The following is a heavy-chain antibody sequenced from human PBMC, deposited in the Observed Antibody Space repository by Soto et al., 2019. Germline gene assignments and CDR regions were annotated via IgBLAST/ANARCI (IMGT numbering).Heavy chain of an antibody. J-gene: IGHJ5*02. CDR3: ARGGHYDFWSGRNWFDP. Sequence: PSETLSLTCTVSGGSISSGGYYWSWIRQHPGKGLEWIGYIYYSGSTYYNPSLKSRVTISVDTSKNQFSLKLSSVTAADTAVYYCARGGHYDFWSGRNWFDPWGQGTLVTVSS. CDR1: GGSISSGGYY. D-gene: IGHD3-3*01. V-gene: IGHV4-31*03. CDR2: IYYSGST.